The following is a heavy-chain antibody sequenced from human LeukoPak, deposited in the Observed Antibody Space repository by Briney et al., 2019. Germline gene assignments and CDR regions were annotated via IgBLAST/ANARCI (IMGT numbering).Heavy chain of an antibody. CDR3: AREGPRGNSQFDY. D-gene: IGHD2/OR15-2a*01. CDR2: ISYDGSNK. Sequence: GGSLRLSCAASGFTFSSYAMHWVRQAPGKGLEWVAVISYDGSNKYYADSVKGRLTISRDNSKNTLYLQMNSLRAEDTAIYYCAREGPRGNSQFDYWGQGTLVTVSS. V-gene: IGHV3-30-3*01. J-gene: IGHJ4*02. CDR1: GFTFSSYA.